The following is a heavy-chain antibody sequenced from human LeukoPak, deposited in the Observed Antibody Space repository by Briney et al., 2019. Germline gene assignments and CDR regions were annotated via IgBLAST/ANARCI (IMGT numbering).Heavy chain of an antibody. CDR1: GFTFSSYT. CDR3: AKASGSYNLYYFDY. V-gene: IGHV3-23*01. J-gene: IGHJ4*02. Sequence: GGSLRLSCAASGFTFSSYTMNWVRQAPGKGLEWVSAISGNGGSTYYADSVKGRFTISRDNSKNILYLQMNSLRAEDTAIYYCAKASGSYNLYYFDYWGQGTLVTVSS. CDR2: ISGNGGST. D-gene: IGHD1-26*01.